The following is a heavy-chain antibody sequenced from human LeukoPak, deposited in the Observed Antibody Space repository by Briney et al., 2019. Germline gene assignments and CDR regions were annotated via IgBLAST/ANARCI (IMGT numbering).Heavy chain of an antibody. CDR2: INPNSGGT. D-gene: IGHD3-22*01. CDR1: GGTFSSYA. Sequence: ASVKVSCKASGGTFSSYAISWVRQAPGQGLEWMGWINPNSGGTNYAQKFQGRVTMTRDTSISTAYMELSRLRSDDTAVYYCARDREYYDSSGAGFYYYYYYMDVWGKGTTVTVSS. J-gene: IGHJ6*03. V-gene: IGHV1-2*02. CDR3: ARDREYYDSSGAGFYYYYYYMDV.